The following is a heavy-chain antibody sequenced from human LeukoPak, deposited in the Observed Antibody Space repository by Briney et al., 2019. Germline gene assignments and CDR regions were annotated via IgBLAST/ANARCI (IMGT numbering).Heavy chain of an antibody. D-gene: IGHD1-1*01. J-gene: IGHJ5*02. CDR1: GFTFSSYS. Sequence: GGSLRLSCAASGFTFSSYSMNWVRQAPGKGLEWVSAISGSGGSTYYADSVKGRFTISRDNSKNTLYLQMNSLRAEDTAVYYCAKVPRQYNWNDSRDPWGQGTLVTVSS. CDR3: AKVPRQYNWNDSRDP. CDR2: ISGSGGST. V-gene: IGHV3-23*01.